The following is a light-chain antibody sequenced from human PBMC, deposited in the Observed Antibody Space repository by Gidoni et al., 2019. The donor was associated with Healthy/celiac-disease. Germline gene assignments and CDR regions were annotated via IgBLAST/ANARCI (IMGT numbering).Light chain of an antibody. Sequence: QSVLTQPPSASGTPVQRVTTSCSGSSSNIGSNYVYWYQHLPGTAPKLLIYRNNQRPSGVPDRFSGSKSGTSASLAISGLRSEDEADYYCAAWDDSLSGPVFGGGTKLTVL. CDR2: RNN. CDR1: SSNIGSNY. V-gene: IGLV1-47*01. J-gene: IGLJ3*02. CDR3: AAWDDSLSGPV.